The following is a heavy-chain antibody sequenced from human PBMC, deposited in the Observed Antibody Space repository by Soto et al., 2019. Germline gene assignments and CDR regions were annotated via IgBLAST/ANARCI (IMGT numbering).Heavy chain of an antibody. Sequence: GGSLRLSCAASGFTFSSYGMHWVRQAPGKGLEWVAVIWYDGSNKYYADSVKGRFTISRDNSKNTLYLQMNSLRAEDTAVYYCARLRGYSGYDETDYWGQGTLVTVAS. CDR3: ARLRGYSGYDETDY. CDR1: GFTFSSYG. CDR2: IWYDGSNK. D-gene: IGHD5-12*01. V-gene: IGHV3-33*01. J-gene: IGHJ4*02.